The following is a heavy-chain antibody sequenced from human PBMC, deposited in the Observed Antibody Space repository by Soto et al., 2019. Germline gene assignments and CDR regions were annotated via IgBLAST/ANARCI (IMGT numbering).Heavy chain of an antibody. D-gene: IGHD6-13*01. CDR1: GDSISSGGLS. CDR2: IYYPGPT. J-gene: IGHJ5*02. Sequence: QLQLQESGSGLLKTSQTLSLNCSVSGDSISSGGLSWNWLRQSPGRGLEWIGYIYYPGPTYYNPSLKSRVSMSLDTSENQVSLSLSSVTAADSAVYYCARGKRSKTASAGTGWFDPWGPGTLVTVSS. CDR3: ARGKRSKTASAGTGWFDP. V-gene: IGHV4-30-2*06.